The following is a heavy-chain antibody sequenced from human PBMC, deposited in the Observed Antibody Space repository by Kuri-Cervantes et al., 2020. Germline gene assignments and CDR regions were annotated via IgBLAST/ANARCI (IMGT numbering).Heavy chain of an antibody. J-gene: IGHJ3*02. D-gene: IGHD3-10*01. CDR1: GGSISSVGYS. V-gene: IGHV4-30-2*02. CDR3: ARTHLLLCVGADESFGI. Sequence: SETLSLTWAVSGGSISSVGYSWGRIRQPPGKGLEWIGYIYHSGSTYYNPSLKTRVTISVDTSKNQFSLKLSSVSAAETAVYYCARTHLLLCVGADESFGIWGQGTSVTVSS. CDR2: IYHSGST.